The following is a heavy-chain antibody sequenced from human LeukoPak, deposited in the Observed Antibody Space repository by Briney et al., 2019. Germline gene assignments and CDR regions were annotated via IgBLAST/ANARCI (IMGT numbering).Heavy chain of an antibody. Sequence: SETLSLTCAVYGGSFSGYYWSWIRQPPGKGLEWIGEINHSGSTNYNPSLKSRVTISVDTSKNQFSLKLSSVTAADTAVYYCARTRIAAPFDPWGQGTLVTVSP. V-gene: IGHV4-34*01. CDR1: GGSFSGYY. CDR3: ARTRIAAPFDP. D-gene: IGHD6-13*01. CDR2: INHSGST. J-gene: IGHJ5*02.